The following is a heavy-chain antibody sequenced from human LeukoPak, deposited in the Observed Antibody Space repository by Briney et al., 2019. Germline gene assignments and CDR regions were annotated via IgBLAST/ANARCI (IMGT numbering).Heavy chain of an antibody. Sequence: ASVKVSCKASGYTFTSYGISWVRQAPGQGLEWMGWISAYNGNTNYAQKLQGRVTMTRNTSISTAYMELSSLRSEDTAVYYCARGGAANYYGMDVWGQGTTVTVSS. V-gene: IGHV1-18*01. CDR2: ISAYNGNT. J-gene: IGHJ6*02. D-gene: IGHD2-15*01. CDR3: ARGGAANYYGMDV. CDR1: GYTFTSYG.